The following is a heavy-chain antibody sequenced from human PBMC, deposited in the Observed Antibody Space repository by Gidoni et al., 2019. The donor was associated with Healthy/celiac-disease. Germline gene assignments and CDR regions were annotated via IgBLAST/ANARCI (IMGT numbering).Heavy chain of an antibody. J-gene: IGHJ6*02. CDR3: AKDRGGGWGGMDV. CDR2: ISWNSGSI. CDR1: GFTFDDYA. D-gene: IGHD6-19*01. Sequence: EVQLVESGGGLEQPGRSLRLSCAASGFTFDDYAMHCVRQAPGKGLEWVSGISWNSGSIGYADSVKGRFTISRDNTKNSLYLQMNSLRAEDTALYYCAKDRGGGWGGMDVWGQGTTVTVSS. V-gene: IGHV3-9*01.